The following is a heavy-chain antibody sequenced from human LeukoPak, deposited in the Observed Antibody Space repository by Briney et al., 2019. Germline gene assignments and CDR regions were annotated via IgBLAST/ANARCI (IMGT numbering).Heavy chain of an antibody. Sequence: PGGTLRLSCAASGFTFDSYGMNWARQAPGKGLEWVSGISGSGVYTYYADSVKGRFTISRDNSKNTLYLVMNSLRVDDTAVYYCAKAVDLATISVDIWGQGTMVTVSS. CDR2: ISGSGVYT. CDR1: GFTFDSYG. CDR3: AKAVDLATISVDI. D-gene: IGHD5-24*01. J-gene: IGHJ3*02. V-gene: IGHV3-23*01.